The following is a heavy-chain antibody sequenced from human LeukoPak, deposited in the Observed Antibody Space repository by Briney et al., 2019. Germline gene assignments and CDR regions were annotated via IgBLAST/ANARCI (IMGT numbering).Heavy chain of an antibody. J-gene: IGHJ4*02. CDR1: GGSVSSSSYY. D-gene: IGHD3-22*01. CDR2: TYYSGST. CDR3: ARLYYYDSTGFDY. V-gene: IGHV4-39*01. Sequence: SETLSLTCTVSGGSVSSSSYYWGWIRQPPGKGLEWIGSTYYSGSTYYNPSLKTRVTISVDTSKNQFSLKLSSVTAADTAVYYCARLYYYDSTGFDYWGQRTLVTVST.